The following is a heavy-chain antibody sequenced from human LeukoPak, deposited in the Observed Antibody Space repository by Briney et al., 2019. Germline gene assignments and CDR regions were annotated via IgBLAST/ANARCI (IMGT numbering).Heavy chain of an antibody. D-gene: IGHD6-13*01. V-gene: IGHV3-23*01. J-gene: IGHJ4*02. CDR3: AKDLHSSSWYTGSSFDY. CDR2: ISGSGGST. CDR1: GLTFSSYA. Sequence: PGGSLRLSCAASGLTFSSYAMSWVRQAPGKGLEWVSAISGSGGSTYYADSVKGRFTISRDNSKNTLYLQMNSLRAEDTAVYYCAKDLHSSSWYTGSSFDYWGQGTLVTVSS.